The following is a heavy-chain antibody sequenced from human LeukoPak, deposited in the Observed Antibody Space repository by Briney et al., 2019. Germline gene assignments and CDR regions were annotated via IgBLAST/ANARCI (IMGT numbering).Heavy chain of an antibody. CDR1: GYTFTGYY. CDR3: ARVDRNHFYMDV. CDR2: IMPLFNTP. D-gene: IGHD3-10*01. J-gene: IGHJ6*03. V-gene: IGHV1-69*13. Sequence: ASVKVSCKASGYTFTGYYMHWVRQAPGQGLEWMGGIMPLFNTPNYEQKFQGRLTTTADASTQTSYMELRSLTSEDTAVYYCARVDRNHFYMDVWGKGTTVTVSS.